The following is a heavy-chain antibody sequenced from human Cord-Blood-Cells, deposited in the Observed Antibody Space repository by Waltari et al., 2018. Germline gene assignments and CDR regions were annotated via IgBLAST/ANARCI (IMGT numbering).Heavy chain of an antibody. CDR1: GFCFDAYA. CDR2: ISGDGGST. J-gene: IGHJ4*02. CDR3: AKDISLPPDY. Sequence: EVQLVEYGGGVVQPGGSLRLSGAAPGFCFDAYAMHWVRPAPGKGQEWFSLISGDGGSTYYADSVKGRFTISRDNSKNSLYLQMNSLRTEDTALYYCAKDISLPPDYWGQGTLVTVSS. V-gene: IGHV3-43*02.